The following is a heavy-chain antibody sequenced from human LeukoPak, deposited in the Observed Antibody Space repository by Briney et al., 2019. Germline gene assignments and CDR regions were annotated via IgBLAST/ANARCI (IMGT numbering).Heavy chain of an antibody. CDR2: IKGDESAR. Sequence: PGGSLRLSCAASGFTFSTYWMAWVRQAPGSGLEWVANIKGDESARHQADSVKGRFTISRDNAQNSVHQQMSSLRGEDTAVYYCARDVGGSLDYWGQGTLGTVSS. CDR1: GFTFSTYW. D-gene: IGHD1-26*01. V-gene: IGHV3-7*01. J-gene: IGHJ4*02. CDR3: ARDVGGSLDY.